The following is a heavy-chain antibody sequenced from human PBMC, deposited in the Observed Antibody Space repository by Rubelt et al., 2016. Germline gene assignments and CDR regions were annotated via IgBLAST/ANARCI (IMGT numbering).Heavy chain of an antibody. CDR2: INHSGST. J-gene: IGHJ6*02. CDR3: ARKVATKPSYYYGMDV. D-gene: IGHD5-12*01. Sequence: GLEWIGEINHSGSTNYNPSLKSRVTISVDTSKNQFSLKLSSVTAADTAVYYCARKVATKPSYYYGMDVWGQGTTVTVSS. V-gene: IGHV4-34*01.